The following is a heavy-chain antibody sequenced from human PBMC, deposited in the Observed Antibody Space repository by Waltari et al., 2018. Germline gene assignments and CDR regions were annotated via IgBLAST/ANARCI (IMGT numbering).Heavy chain of an antibody. D-gene: IGHD2-2*03. CDR2: ISYRGNLPGNT. J-gene: IGHJ2*01. V-gene: IGHV4-59*08. CDR1: NESLRKYY. Sequence: QLQLQESGPGVVKSSETLSLICVVSNESLRKYYWTWLRPPPGKGLEWIGYISYRGNLPGNTEYHPSLKQRVSISLDMSNNPCSRKWSTVTAADTAVYYCARQAWLPGYWYFDLWGRGTLVTVSS. CDR3: ARQAWLPGYWYFDL.